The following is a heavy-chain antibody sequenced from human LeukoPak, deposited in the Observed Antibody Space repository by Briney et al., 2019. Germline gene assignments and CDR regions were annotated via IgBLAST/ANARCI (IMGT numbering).Heavy chain of an antibody. V-gene: IGHV4-4*07. CDR2: IYTSGST. J-gene: IGHJ4*02. CDR1: GGSISSYY. CDR3: AGAYGIQLWHHFDY. D-gene: IGHD5-18*01. Sequence: PSETLSLTCTVSGGSISSYYWSWIRQPAGEGLEWIGRIYTSGSTNYNPSLKSRVTMSVDTSKNQFSLKLSSVTAADTAVYYCAGAYGIQLWHHFDYWGQGTLVTVSS.